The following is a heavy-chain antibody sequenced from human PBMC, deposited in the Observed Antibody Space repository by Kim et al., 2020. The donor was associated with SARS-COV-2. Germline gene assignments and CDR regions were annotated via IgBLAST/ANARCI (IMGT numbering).Heavy chain of an antibody. CDR2: ISYDGSNK. V-gene: IGHV3-30*18. D-gene: IGHD3-3*01. J-gene: IGHJ4*02. Sequence: GGSLRLSCAASGFTFSSYGMHWVRQAPGKGLEWVAVISYDGSNKYYADSVKGRFTISRDNSKNTLYLQMNSLRAEDTAVYYCAKPVLRFLEWLPNYWGQG. CDR3: AKPVLRFLEWLPNY. CDR1: GFTFSSYG.